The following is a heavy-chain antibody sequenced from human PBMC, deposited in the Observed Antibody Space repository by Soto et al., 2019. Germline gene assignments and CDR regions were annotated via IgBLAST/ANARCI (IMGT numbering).Heavy chain of an antibody. CDR1: GYPFTSAG. CDR2: ISVYNGYT. CDR3: ARDLDISGSYYTDY. J-gene: IGHJ4*02. V-gene: IGHV1-18*01. D-gene: IGHD3-10*01. Sequence: QVQLVLSGAEVKKAGASAKVSCKASGYPFTSAGISWVRQTPGQELEWMGWISVYNGYTKYVQKFQGRVTMTTDTSTSTAYMELRSLTSDDTAVYYCARDLDISGSYYTDYWGPGTLVTVSA.